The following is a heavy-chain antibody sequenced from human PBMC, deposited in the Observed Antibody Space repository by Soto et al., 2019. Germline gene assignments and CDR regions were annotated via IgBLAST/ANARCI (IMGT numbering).Heavy chain of an antibody. CDR3: ARGGPPRYFAWLYNYYYYGMDV. V-gene: IGHV1-8*01. CDR2: MNPNSGNT. CDR1: GYTFTSYD. J-gene: IGHJ6*02. Sequence: XSVKVSCKAFGYTFTSYDINWVRQATGQGLEWMGWMNPNSGNTGYAQKFQGRVTMTRNTSISTAYMELSSLRSEDTAVYYCARGGPPRYFAWLYNYYYYGMDVWGQGTTVTVSS. D-gene: IGHD3-9*01.